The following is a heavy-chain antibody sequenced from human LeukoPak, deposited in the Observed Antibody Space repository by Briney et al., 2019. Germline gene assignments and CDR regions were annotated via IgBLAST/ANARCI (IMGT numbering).Heavy chain of an antibody. CDR1: GFTLRKVA. CDR2: ISNSCGTP. CDR3: AKDSLRVVPAAIFDY. D-gene: IGHD2-2*01. V-gene: IGHV3-23*01. J-gene: IGHJ4*02. Sequence: LGGSLRLSRAPCGFTLRKVATRGVGQAPGKGRGWVSGISNSCGTPYYTASVKGRFTISRDNSKNTLSLQMNSLRAEDTAIYYCAKDSLRVVPAAIFDYWGQGTLVTVSS.